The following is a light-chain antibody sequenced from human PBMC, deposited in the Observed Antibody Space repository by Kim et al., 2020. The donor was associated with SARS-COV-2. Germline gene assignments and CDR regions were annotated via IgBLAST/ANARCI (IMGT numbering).Light chain of an antibody. Sequence: SSELTQDPAVSVAVGQTVKITCQGDSLRRYYASWYQQKPGQAPIVVIYGRNNRPSGIPERLSGSTSGNTASLIITGAQAEDEADYYCNSRGSNENVLFGGGTKLTVL. CDR3: NSRGSNENVL. CDR2: GRN. V-gene: IGLV3-19*01. J-gene: IGLJ2*01. CDR1: SLRRYY.